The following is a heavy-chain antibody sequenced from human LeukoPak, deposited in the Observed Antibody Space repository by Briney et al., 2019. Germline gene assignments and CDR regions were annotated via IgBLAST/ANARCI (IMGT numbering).Heavy chain of an antibody. D-gene: IGHD3-3*01. J-gene: IGHJ5*02. CDR2: ISAYNGNT. CDR1: GYTFTSYG. Sequence: ASVKVSCKASGYTFTSYGISWVRQAPGQGLEWMGWISAYNGNTNYAQKLRGRVTMTTDTSTSTAYMELRSLRSDDTAVYYCARDYRAIFGVVINNWFDPWGQGTLVTVSS. V-gene: IGHV1-18*01. CDR3: ARDYRAIFGVVINNWFDP.